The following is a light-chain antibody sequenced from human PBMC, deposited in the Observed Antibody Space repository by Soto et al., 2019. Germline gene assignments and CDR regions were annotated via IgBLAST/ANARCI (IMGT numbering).Light chain of an antibody. CDR2: DAS. CDR3: QQRSNWPLLT. J-gene: IGKJ4*01. CDR1: QSVSSY. V-gene: IGKV3-11*01. Sequence: EIVLTQSPSTLSLSPGERATLSFRASQSVSSYLAWYQQKPGQAPRLLIYDASNRATGIPARFSGSGSGTDFTLTISSLEPEDFAVYYGQQRSNWPLLTFGGGTKVEIK.